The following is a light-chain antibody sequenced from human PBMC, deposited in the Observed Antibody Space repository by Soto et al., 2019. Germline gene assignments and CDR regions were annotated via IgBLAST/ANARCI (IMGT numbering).Light chain of an antibody. CDR1: QSVSSNY. CDR2: GVF. V-gene: IGKV3-20*01. J-gene: IGKJ2*01. CDR3: QHYDGSPRT. Sequence: VLTQSQGTVSLSPGEKATLSCRTSQSVSSNYLAWYQQKPGQAPRLLIYGVFNRATGIPDSVSGSGSGTDFSLTISRLEPEDVAVYFCQHYDGSPRTFGQGTRLQI.